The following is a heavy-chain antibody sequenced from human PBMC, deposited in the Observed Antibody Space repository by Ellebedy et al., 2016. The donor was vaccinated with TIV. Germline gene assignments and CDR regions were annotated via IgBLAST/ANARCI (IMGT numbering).Heavy chain of an antibody. CDR1: VFTFSSYR. CDR3: AKDRLTIDALDI. J-gene: IGHJ3*02. V-gene: IGHV3-21*04. D-gene: IGHD3-16*01. Sequence: PGGSLRLSCAASVFTFSSYRMNWVRQAPGKGLEWVSSISSIRSYIYYANSVKVRFTISRDNSKNTLYLQMNSLRAEDTAVYYCAKDRLTIDALDIWGPGTLVTISS. CDR2: ISSIRSYI.